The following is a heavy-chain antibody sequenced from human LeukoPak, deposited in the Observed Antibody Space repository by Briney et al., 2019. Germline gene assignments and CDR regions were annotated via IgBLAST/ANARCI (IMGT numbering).Heavy chain of an antibody. CDR2: IYYSGRT. Sequence: SETLSLTCTVSSGSISSSSYYWGWIRQPPGKRLGWIGSIYYSGRTYYNPSLKSRVTISVDTSKNQFSLKLSSVTAADTAVYYCARHVSSSATPGAFDIWGQGTMVTVSS. J-gene: IGHJ3*02. CDR3: ARHVSSSATPGAFDI. D-gene: IGHD6-6*01. CDR1: SGSISSSSYY. V-gene: IGHV4-39*01.